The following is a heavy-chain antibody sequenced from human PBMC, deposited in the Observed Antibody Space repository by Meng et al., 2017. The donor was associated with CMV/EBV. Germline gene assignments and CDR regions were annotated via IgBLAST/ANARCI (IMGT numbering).Heavy chain of an antibody. V-gene: IGHV4-59*01. Sequence: GSLRLSCAASGFTFSSYAMSWVRQAPGKGLEWIGYIYYSGSTNYNPSLKSRVTISVDTSKNQFSLKLSSVTAADTAVYYCARVSGSWFDPWGQGTLVTVSS. CDR2: IYYSGST. CDR3: ARVSGSWFDP. CDR1: GFTFSSYA. J-gene: IGHJ5*02. D-gene: IGHD3-10*01.